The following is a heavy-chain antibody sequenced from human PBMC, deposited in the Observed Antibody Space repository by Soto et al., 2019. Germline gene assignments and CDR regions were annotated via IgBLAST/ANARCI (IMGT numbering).Heavy chain of an antibody. CDR3: ARARVWFGESNQNWFDP. D-gene: IGHD3-10*01. J-gene: IGHJ5*02. Sequence: SGGSLRLSCAAFGFTFDDYGMSWVRQAPGKGLEWVSGINWNGGSTGYADSVKGRFTISRDNAKNSLYLQMNSLRAEDTALYHCARARVWFGESNQNWFDPWGQGTLVTVSS. V-gene: IGHV3-20*01. CDR2: INWNGGST. CDR1: GFTFDDYG.